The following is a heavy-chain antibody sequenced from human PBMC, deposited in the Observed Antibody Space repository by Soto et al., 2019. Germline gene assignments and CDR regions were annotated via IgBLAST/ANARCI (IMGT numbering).Heavy chain of an antibody. J-gene: IGHJ4*02. V-gene: IGHV3-48*02. CDR3: ARDTGTYNWNCPGDDYFDY. CDR1: GFTFSSYS. D-gene: IGHD1-7*01. CDR2: ISSSSSTI. Sequence: PGGSLRLSCAASGFTFSSYSMNWVRQAPGKGLEWVSYISSSSSTIYYADSVKGRFTISRDNAKNSLYLQMNSLRDEDTAVYYCARDTGTYNWNCPGDDYFDYWGQGTLVTVSS.